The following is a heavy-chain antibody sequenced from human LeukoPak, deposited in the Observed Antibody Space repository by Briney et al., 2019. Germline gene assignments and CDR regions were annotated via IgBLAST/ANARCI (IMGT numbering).Heavy chain of an antibody. J-gene: IGHJ4*02. CDR3: ARVGGSYPPRYFDY. D-gene: IGHD3-16*01. V-gene: IGHV4-30-4*01. CDR2: IYYNGGT. Sequence: SETLSLTCTVSGDSISSGDYYWSWIRQPPGKGLEWIGYIYYNGGTHYNPSLKSRVTTSVDTSKNQFSLKLSSVTAADTAVYYCARVGGSYPPRYFDYWGQGTLVIVPP. CDR1: GDSISSGDYY.